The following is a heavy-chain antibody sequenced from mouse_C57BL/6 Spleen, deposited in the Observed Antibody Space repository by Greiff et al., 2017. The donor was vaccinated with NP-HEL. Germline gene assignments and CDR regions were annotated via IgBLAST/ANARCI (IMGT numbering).Heavy chain of an antibody. CDR2: IYPGDGDT. J-gene: IGHJ2*01. D-gene: IGHD1-1*01. V-gene: IGHV1-80*01. Sequence: LQESGAELVKPGASVKISCKASGYAFSSYWMNWVKQRPGKGLEWIGQIYPGDGDTNYNGKFKGKATLTADKSSSTAYMQLSSLTSEDSAVYFCARRGTTIFDYWGQGTTLTVSS. CDR3: ARRGTTIFDY. CDR1: GYAFSSYW.